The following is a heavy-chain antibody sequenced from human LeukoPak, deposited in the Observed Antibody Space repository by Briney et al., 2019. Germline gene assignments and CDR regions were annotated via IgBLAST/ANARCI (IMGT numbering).Heavy chain of an antibody. Sequence: ASVKVSCKASGYTFTSYGISWVRQAPGQGLEWMGWISAYNGNTNFAQKLQGRVTMTTDTSTSTAYMELRSLRSDDTAVYYCARGASSYYDILTGLNLDVWGQGTTVTVSS. CDR3: ARGASSYYDILTGLNLDV. CDR2: ISAYNGNT. CDR1: GYTFTSYG. D-gene: IGHD3-9*01. V-gene: IGHV1-18*01. J-gene: IGHJ6*02.